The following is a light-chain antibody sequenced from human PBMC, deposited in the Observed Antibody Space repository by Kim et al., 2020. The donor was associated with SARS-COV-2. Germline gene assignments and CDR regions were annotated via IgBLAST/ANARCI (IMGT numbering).Light chain of an antibody. CDR3: QQYGSSRT. J-gene: IGKJ1*01. CDR2: GAS. Sequence: LSPGERATLSCRASQSISSSYLAWYQQKPGQAPRLLIYGASSRATGIPDRFSGSGSGTDFTLTISRLEPEDFAVYYCQQYGSSRTFGQGTKVDIK. CDR1: QSISSSY. V-gene: IGKV3-20*01.